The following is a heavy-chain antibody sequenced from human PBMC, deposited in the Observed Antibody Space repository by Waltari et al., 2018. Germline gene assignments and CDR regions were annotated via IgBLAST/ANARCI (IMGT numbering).Heavy chain of an antibody. D-gene: IGHD1-1*01. CDR1: GGTFSSYA. CDR2: IIPIFGTA. V-gene: IGHV1-69*01. CDR3: ARVSRRTYRSPVPGRHYYYGMDV. J-gene: IGHJ6*02. Sequence: QVQLVQSGAEVKKPGSSVKVSCKASGGTFSSYAISWVRQAPGQGLEWMGGIIPIFGTANYAQKFQGRVTITADESTSTAYMELSSLRSEDTAVYFCARVSRRTYRSPVPGRHYYYGMDVWGQGTTVTVSS.